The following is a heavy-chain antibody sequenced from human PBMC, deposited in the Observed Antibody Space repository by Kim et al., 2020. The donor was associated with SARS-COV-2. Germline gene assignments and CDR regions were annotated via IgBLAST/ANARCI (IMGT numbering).Heavy chain of an antibody. Sequence: GGSLRLSCAASGFTFSSYGMHWVRQAPGKGLEWVAVISYDGSNKYYADSVKGRFTISRDNSKNTLYLQMNSLRAEDTAVYYCAKGGGGYSGYDPYYYYGMDVWGQGTTVTVSS. CDR1: GFTFSSYG. J-gene: IGHJ6*02. CDR3: AKGGGGYSGYDPYYYYGMDV. CDR2: ISYDGSNK. D-gene: IGHD5-12*01. V-gene: IGHV3-30*18.